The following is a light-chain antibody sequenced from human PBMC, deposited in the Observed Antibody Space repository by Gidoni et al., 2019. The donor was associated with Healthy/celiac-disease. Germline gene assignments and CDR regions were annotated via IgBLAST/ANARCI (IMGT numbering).Light chain of an antibody. CDR2: DAT. V-gene: IGKV1-33*01. Sequence: DIQMTQSPSSLSASVGDRVTITCQASQDISNYLNWYQQKPGKAPKLLIYDATNLETGVPSRFRGSGSGTVFTFTISSLQPEVIATYYCQQYSKPPLFGPGTKVDIK. J-gene: IGKJ3*01. CDR1: QDISNY. CDR3: QQYSKPPL.